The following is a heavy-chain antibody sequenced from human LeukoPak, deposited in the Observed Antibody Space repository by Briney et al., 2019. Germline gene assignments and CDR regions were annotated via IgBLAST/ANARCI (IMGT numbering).Heavy chain of an antibody. V-gene: IGHV3-23*01. D-gene: IGHD3-3*01. CDR2: ISASGGST. Sequence: PGGSLRLSCAASGFTFSSYAMSWVRQAPGKGLEWVSAISASGGSTYYADSVKGRFTISRDNSKNTLYLLLNSLRAEDTAVYYCARFHDFWRWGQGTLVTVSS. J-gene: IGHJ4*02. CDR1: GFTFSSYA. CDR3: ARFHDFWR.